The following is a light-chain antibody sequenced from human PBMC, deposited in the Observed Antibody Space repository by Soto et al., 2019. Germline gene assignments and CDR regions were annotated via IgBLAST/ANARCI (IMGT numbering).Light chain of an antibody. Sequence: QSALTQPPSASGAPGQRVTISCSGSSSNIGSNTVNWYQQLPGTAPKLLIYTNNQRPSGVRDRFSGSRSGTSASLAISGLQSEDEADYYCVAWDDSLNGFVFGTGTKVNVL. CDR1: SSNIGSNT. CDR3: VAWDDSLNGFV. J-gene: IGLJ1*01. V-gene: IGLV1-44*01. CDR2: TNN.